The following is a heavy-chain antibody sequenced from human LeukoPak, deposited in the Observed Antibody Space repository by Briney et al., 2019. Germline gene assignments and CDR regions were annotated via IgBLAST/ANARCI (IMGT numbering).Heavy chain of an antibody. CDR1: GITFSNYS. CDR2: ISSSGRTI. CDR3: TRGSGYSYGYRPPFYYYMDV. D-gene: IGHD5-18*01. Sequence: GESLRLSCAPSGITFSNYSMNWVRQAPGKGLQWVSYISSSGRTIYYADSVKGRFTISRDNAKNSLYLQMNSLRAEDTAVYYCTRGSGYSYGYRPPFYYYMDVWGKGTTVTVSS. V-gene: IGHV3-48*01. J-gene: IGHJ6*03.